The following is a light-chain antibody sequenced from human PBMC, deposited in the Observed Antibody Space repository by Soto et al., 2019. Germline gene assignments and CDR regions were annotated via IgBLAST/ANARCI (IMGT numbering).Light chain of an antibody. CDR2: AAS. J-gene: IGKJ5*01. V-gene: IGKV1-39*01. Sequence: DIQMTQSPSSLSASVGDRVTITCRASQSIVTYLNWYHQKPGKAPKLLIYAASNLQSGVPSRFSGSGSGTDFTLTISSLQPEDFAIYYCQQTFGKPLVTFGQGTRLEIK. CDR3: QQTFGKPLVT. CDR1: QSIVTY.